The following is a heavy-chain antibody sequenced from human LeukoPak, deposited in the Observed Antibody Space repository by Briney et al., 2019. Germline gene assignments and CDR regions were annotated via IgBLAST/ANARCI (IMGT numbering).Heavy chain of an antibody. CDR1: GYIFTYYA. CDR2: INTASSNT. V-gene: IGHV1-3*03. J-gene: IGHJ4*02. Sequence: ASVKVSYKTSGYIFTYYAVHWVRQAPGQRLEWMGWINTASSNTKYSQEFQGRVTFTRDTSASTAYMELSSLRSEDMAVYYCARGYDSSGYYVYGFDYWGQGTLVTVSS. CDR3: ARGYDSSGYYVYGFDY. D-gene: IGHD3-22*01.